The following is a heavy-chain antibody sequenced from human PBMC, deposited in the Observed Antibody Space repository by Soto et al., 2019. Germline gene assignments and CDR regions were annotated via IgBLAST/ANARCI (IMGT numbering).Heavy chain of an antibody. CDR2: IYYSGST. CDR1: GVAISSGDYY. CDR3: AKDPVSITIFGVSGMDV. J-gene: IGHJ6*02. V-gene: IGHV4-30-4*01. D-gene: IGHD3-3*01. Sequence: QVQLQASGPGLVKTSQTLSLTCTVSGVAISSGDYYWSWIRQPPGTGLEGIGDIYYSGSTYYNPSIKSRVTISVNTSKNQFSLSLSSATVADTAVYYWAKDPVSITIFGVSGMDVCGRGTTVTVSS.